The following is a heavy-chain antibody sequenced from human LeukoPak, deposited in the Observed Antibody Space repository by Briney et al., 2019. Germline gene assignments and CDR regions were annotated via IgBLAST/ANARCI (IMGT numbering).Heavy chain of an antibody. CDR2: IYYSGST. J-gene: IGHJ4*02. CDR1: GGSISSYY. CDR3: ARDAVWFGEGDYFDY. V-gene: IGHV4-59*01. D-gene: IGHD3-10*01. Sequence: SETLSLTCTVSGGSISSYYWSWIRQPPGKGLEWIGYIYYSGSTNYNPSLKSRVTISVDTSKNQFSLKLSSVTAADTAVYYCARDAVWFGEGDYFDYWGQGTLVTVSS.